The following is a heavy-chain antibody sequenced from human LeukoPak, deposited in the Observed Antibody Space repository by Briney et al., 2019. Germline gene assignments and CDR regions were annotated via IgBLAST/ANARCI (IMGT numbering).Heavy chain of an antibody. J-gene: IGHJ6*04. Sequence: PGRSLRLSCAASGFTFSYYGMHWVRRAPGKGLEWVAVIWYDGSIKYYADSVKGRFTISRDNSRNTLYLQMSSLRVEDTAVYYCASSFSGAESYYYGMDVWGKGTTVTVSS. CDR1: GFTFSYYG. V-gene: IGHV3-33*01. CDR3: ASSFSGAESYYYGMDV. CDR2: IWYDGSIK. D-gene: IGHD5-12*01.